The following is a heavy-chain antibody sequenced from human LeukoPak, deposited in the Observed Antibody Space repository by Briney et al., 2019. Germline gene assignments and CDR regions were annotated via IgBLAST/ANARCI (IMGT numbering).Heavy chain of an antibody. CDR1: GFTFSSYA. D-gene: IGHD5-24*01. J-gene: IGHJ4*02. Sequence: GGSLRLSCAGSGFTFSSYAMSWVRQAPGKGLEWFSAITDSGGDTYHADSVKGRFTISRDNSKNTLYLQMNSLRAEDTAVYYCAKGSGDGYNYGYWGQGTLVTVSS. CDR2: ITDSGGDT. CDR3: AKGSGDGYNYGY. V-gene: IGHV3-23*01.